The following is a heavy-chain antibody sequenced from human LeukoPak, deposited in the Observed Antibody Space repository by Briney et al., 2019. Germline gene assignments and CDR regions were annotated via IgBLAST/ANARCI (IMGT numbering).Heavy chain of an antibody. CDR3: ARDSLIVGATTYYYGMDV. CDR1: GYTFTSYD. Sequence: ASVKVSCKASGYTFTSYDINWVRQATGQGLEWMGWISAYNGNTNYAQKLQGRVTMTTDISTSTAYMELRSLRSDDTAVYYCARDSLIVGATTYYYGMDVWGQGTTVTVSS. CDR2: ISAYNGNT. J-gene: IGHJ6*02. V-gene: IGHV1-18*01. D-gene: IGHD1-26*01.